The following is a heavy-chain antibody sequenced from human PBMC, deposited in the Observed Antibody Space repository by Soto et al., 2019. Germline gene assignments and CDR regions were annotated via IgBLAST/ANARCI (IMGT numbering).Heavy chain of an antibody. J-gene: IGHJ5*02. D-gene: IGHD3-10*01. Sequence: LTCTVSGGSISSYYWSWIRQPAGKGLEWIGRIYTSGSTNYNPSLKSRVTMSVDTSKNQFSLKLSSVTAADTAVYYCARDGVTMVRGVKNWFDPWGQGTLVTVSS. CDR3: ARDGVTMVRGVKNWFDP. CDR1: GGSISSYY. V-gene: IGHV4-4*07. CDR2: IYTSGST.